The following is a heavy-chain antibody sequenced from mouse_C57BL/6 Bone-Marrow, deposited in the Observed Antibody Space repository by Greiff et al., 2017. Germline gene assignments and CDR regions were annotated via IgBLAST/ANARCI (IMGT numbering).Heavy chain of an antibody. Sequence: QVQLQQPGTELVKPGASVKLSCKASGYTFTSYWMHWVKQRPGQGLEWIGNINPSDGGTNYNEKFKSKATMTVDKSSSTAYMQLSSLTSEDAAVYYCARGEELRSGAYWGQGTSATVSA. V-gene: IGHV1-53*01. CDR1: GYTFTSYW. J-gene: IGHJ3*01. D-gene: IGHD2-13*01. CDR3: ARGEELRSGAY. CDR2: INPSDGGT.